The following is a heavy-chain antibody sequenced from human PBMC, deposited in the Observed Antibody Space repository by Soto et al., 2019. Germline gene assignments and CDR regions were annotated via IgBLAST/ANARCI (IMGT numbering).Heavy chain of an antibody. Sequence: VQLLESGGGLVQTGGSLRLSCAASGLTFRSYVMSWVRQAPGKGLEWVSAISGNGADTYYAGSVKGRLTISRDNSKNTVYLQVNSLRAEDTAVYYCAKRRGDGFFDLWGRGTLVTVSS. CDR1: GLTFRSYV. CDR3: AKRRGDGFFDL. V-gene: IGHV3-23*01. D-gene: IGHD7-27*01. CDR2: ISGNGADT. J-gene: IGHJ2*01.